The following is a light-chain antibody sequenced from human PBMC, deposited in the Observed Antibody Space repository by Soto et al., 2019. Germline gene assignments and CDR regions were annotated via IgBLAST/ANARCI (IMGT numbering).Light chain of an antibody. CDR2: DAS. CDR1: QGISNY. V-gene: IGKV1-33*01. Sequence: DIQMTQSPSSLSASVGDRVTITCQASQGISNYLNWYQQKPGKAPKLLIYDASNLETGVPSRFSGSGSGTDFTFTISSLQPEDIATYYCQQYDNLPRTFGQGTKLEIK. J-gene: IGKJ2*01. CDR3: QQYDNLPRT.